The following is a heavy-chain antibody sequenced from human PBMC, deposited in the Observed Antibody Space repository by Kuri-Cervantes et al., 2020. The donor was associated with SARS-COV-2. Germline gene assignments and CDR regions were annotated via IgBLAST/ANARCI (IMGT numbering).Heavy chain of an antibody. V-gene: IGHV3-30-3*01. CDR2: ISYDGSNK. CDR3: ARERQNYDFWSGYVGSYFDY. J-gene: IGHJ4*02. Sequence: GGSLRLSCAASGFTFSIYAMHWVRQAPGKGLEWVAVISYDGSNKYYADSVKGRFTISRDNSKNTLYLQMSSLRAEDTAVYYCARERQNYDFWSGYVGSYFDYWGQGTLVTVSS. CDR1: GFTFSIYA. D-gene: IGHD3-3*01.